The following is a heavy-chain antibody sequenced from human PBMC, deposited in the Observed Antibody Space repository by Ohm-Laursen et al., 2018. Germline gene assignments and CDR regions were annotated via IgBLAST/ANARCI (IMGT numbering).Heavy chain of an antibody. CDR2: ISSSSSYI. D-gene: IGHD3-22*01. J-gene: IGHJ4*02. V-gene: IGHV3-21*01. Sequence: SLRLSCAASGFTFSSYSMNWVRQAPGKGLEWVSSISSSSSYIYYADSVKGRFPISRDNAKNSLYLQMNSLRAEDTAVYYCARDLDYYDSSGYLPFDYWGQGTLVTVSS. CDR1: GFTFSSYS. CDR3: ARDLDYYDSSGYLPFDY.